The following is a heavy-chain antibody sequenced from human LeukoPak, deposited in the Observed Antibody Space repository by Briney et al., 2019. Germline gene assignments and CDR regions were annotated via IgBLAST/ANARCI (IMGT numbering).Heavy chain of an antibody. CDR2: IYYSGST. D-gene: IGHD3-22*01. V-gene: IGHV4-39*07. Sequence: SETLSLTCTVSGGSISSSSYYWGWIRQPPGKGLEWIGSIYYSGSTNYNPSLKSRVTISVDTSKNQFSLKLSSVTAADTAVYYCARGYYYDSSGYYYPLDYWGQGTLVTVSS. J-gene: IGHJ4*02. CDR3: ARGYYYDSSGYYYPLDY. CDR1: GGSISSSSYY.